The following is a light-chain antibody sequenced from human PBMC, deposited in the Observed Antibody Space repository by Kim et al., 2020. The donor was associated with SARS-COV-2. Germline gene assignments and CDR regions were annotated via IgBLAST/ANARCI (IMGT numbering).Light chain of an antibody. Sequence: SSELTQDPAVSVALGQTVRITCQGDSLRSYYARWYQQKPGQAPVLGIYGKNNRPSGIPDRFSGSSPGNTASLTITGARAEGEADYYCYSRGSNGNPLVFG. CDR2: GKN. V-gene: IGLV3-19*01. CDR1: SLRSYY. CDR3: YSRGSNGNPLV. J-gene: IGLJ2*01.